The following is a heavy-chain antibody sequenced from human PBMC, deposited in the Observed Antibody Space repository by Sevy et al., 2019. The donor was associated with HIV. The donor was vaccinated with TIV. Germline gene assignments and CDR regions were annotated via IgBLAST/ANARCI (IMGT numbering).Heavy chain of an antibody. J-gene: IGHJ4*02. CDR1: GGSVSSGSYY. V-gene: IGHV4-61*01. D-gene: IGHD2-15*01. Sequence: SETLSLTYTVSGGSVSSGSYYWSWIRQPPGKGLEWIGYIYYSGSTNYNPSLKSRVTISVDTSKNQFSLKLSSVTAADTAVYYCARLTYCSGGSCYSYFDYWGQGTLVTVSS. CDR3: ARLTYCSGGSCYSYFDY. CDR2: IYYSGST.